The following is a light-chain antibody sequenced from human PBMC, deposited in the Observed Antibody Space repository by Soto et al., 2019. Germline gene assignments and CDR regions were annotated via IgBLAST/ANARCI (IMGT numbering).Light chain of an antibody. CDR1: QGIDTS. J-gene: IGKJ5*01. CDR3: QQLHGYPIT. Sequence: ILLTQSPSSLSASVGDRVTITCRASQGIDTSLAWYQQKPGKAPKLLIYAPSNFQSGVPSRFSGSGSGTHFTLTISSLPPEDFATYYCQQLHGYPITFGQGTLLEI. V-gene: IGKV1-9*01. CDR2: APS.